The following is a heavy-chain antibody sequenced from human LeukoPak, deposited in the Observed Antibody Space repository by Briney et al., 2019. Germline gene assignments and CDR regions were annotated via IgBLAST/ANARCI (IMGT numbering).Heavy chain of an antibody. D-gene: IGHD6-13*01. CDR3: AKDRHLSIAAAGTEWGDFDY. CDR1: GFTFSSYG. V-gene: IGHV3-30*02. CDR2: IRYDGSNK. Sequence: GGSLRLSCAASGFTFSSYGMHWVRQAPGKGLEWVAFIRYDGSNKYYADSVKGRFTISRDSSKNTLYLQMNSLRAEDTAVYYCAKDRHLSIAAAGTEWGDFDYWGQGTLVTVSS. J-gene: IGHJ4*02.